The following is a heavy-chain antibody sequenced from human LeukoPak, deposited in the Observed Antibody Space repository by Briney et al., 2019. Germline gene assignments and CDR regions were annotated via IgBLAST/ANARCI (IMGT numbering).Heavy chain of an antibody. CDR1: GFTFSSYG. D-gene: IGHD4-17*01. CDR2: IWYDGSNK. J-gene: IGHJ6*02. V-gene: IGHV3-33*01. CDR3: ARDRATVTTGGMDV. Sequence: PGRSLRLSCAASGFTFSSYGMHWVRQAPGKGLEWVAVIWYDGSNKYYADSVKGRFTISRDNSKSTLYLQMNSLRAEDTAVYYCARDRATVTTGGMDVWGQGTTVTVSS.